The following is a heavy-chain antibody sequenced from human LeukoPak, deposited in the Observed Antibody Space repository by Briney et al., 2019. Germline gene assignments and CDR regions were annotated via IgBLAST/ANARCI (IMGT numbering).Heavy chain of an antibody. J-gene: IGHJ4*02. CDR2: IHSDGSST. CDR1: RFIFRSYW. D-gene: IGHD3-9*01. CDR3: ARGAPYSAIFIGSSPFDY. V-gene: IGHV3-74*01. Sequence: GGSLRLSCAASRFIFRSYWMHWVRQAPGKGLVWVSRIHSDGSSTDYADSVRGRFTISRDNARDTLYLQMNNLRAEDTAVYYCARGAPYSAIFIGSSPFDYWGQGTLVTVSS.